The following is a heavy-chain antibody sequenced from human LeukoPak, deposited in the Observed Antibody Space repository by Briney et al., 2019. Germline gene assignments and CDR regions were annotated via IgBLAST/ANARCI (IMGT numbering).Heavy chain of an antibody. Sequence: KPSETLSLTCTVSGGSVSSGSYYWTWIRQPPGKGLEWIGYVYYSGSTNYNPSLKSRVTILVDTSKKQFSLKLSSATAADTAVYYCARVLDLSKRGLDAFDIWGQGTMVTVSS. V-gene: IGHV4-61*01. J-gene: IGHJ3*02. CDR1: GGSVSSGSYY. D-gene: IGHD3-16*01. CDR2: VYYSGST. CDR3: ARVLDLSKRGLDAFDI.